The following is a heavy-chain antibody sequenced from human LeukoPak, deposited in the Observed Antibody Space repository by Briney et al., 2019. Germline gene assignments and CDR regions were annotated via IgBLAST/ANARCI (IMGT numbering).Heavy chain of an antibody. CDR3: ARDPSMDY. V-gene: IGHV3-30*03. CDR2: ISYDGTKK. J-gene: IGHJ4*02. Sequence: GGSLRLSCAASGFTFSSYNMNWVRQAPGKGLEWVAVISYDGTKKYYVDSVKGRFSISRDNSKNTLYLQMNSLRAEDTAVYYCARDPSMDYWGQGTLVTVSS. CDR1: GFTFSSYN. D-gene: IGHD2/OR15-2a*01.